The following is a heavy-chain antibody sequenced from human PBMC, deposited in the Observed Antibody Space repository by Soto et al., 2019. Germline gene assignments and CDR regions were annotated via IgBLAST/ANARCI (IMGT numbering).Heavy chain of an antibody. D-gene: IGHD2-15*01. V-gene: IGHV3-30-3*01. CDR1: GFTFSSYA. CDR2: VSYDGSNR. Sequence: QVQLVESGGGVVQPGRSLRLSCAASGFTFSSYAMHWVRQAPGKGLEWVAIVSYDGSNRYYADSVKGRFTISRDNSKNSLYVQMNSLRAEDTAVYYCATDRGGGSWYYYGMDVWGQGTTVTVSS. CDR3: ATDRGGGSWYYYGMDV. J-gene: IGHJ6*02.